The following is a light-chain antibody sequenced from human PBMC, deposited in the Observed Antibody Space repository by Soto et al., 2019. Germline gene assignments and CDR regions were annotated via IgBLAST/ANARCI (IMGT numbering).Light chain of an antibody. Sequence: EIGLSKSPTTVSSVTSARLTLSCMASQSVGNNLAWHQQKPGQAPRLLIYGASTRATGFPARFSGIWSGTEFTLTSSSLQSEDFAVYSCQLYNGWPIPFAEGTRLEIK. J-gene: IGKJ5*01. CDR2: GAS. V-gene: IGKV3-15*01. CDR1: QSVGNN. CDR3: QLYNGWPIP.